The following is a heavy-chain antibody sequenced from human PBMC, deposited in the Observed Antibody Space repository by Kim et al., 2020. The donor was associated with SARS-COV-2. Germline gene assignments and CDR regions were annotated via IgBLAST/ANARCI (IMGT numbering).Heavy chain of an antibody. CDR3: ARDPTGGNLDAFDI. V-gene: IGHV3-66*01. Sequence: GGSLRLSCAASGITVSGNYMNWVRQAPGKGLEWVSVVYSGGETYYADSVKDRFSISRDISNNTLYLQLNSLRAEDTAGYYCARDPTGGNLDAFDIWGQGTMVTVSS. CDR1: GITVSGNY. J-gene: IGHJ3*02. D-gene: IGHD1-1*01. CDR2: VYSGGET.